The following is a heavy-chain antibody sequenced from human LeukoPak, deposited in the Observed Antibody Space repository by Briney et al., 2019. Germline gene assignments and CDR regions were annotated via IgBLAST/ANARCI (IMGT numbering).Heavy chain of an antibody. CDR2: INPNTGDT. D-gene: IGHD1-7*01. V-gene: IGHV1-2*02. Sequence: ASVKVSCKASGYTFTGYYMHWVRQAPGQGLEWMGYINPNTGDTKYAQKFQGGVTMTRDTSISTAFMELSRLTSDDTAVYFCAREEGISGSTSFDYWGQGALVTVSS. CDR3: AREEGISGSTSFDY. CDR1: GYTFTGYY. J-gene: IGHJ4*02.